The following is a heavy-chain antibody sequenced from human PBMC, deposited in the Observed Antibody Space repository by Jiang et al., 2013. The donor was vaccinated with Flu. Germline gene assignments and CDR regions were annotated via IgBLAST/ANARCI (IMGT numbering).Heavy chain of an antibody. V-gene: IGHV4-39*01. CDR3: ARRYYYDNSAYYYYFDH. J-gene: IGHJ4*02. CDR1: GGSISSSSYY. CDR2: IYYSGTT. Sequence: GLVKPSETLSLTCTVSGGSISSSSYYWGWIRQPPGKGLEWIGSIYYSGTTYYNPSLKSRVTLSVDTSKNQFSLKLSSVTAADTAVYYCARRYYYDNSAYYYYFDHWAREPWSPSPQ. D-gene: IGHD3-22*01.